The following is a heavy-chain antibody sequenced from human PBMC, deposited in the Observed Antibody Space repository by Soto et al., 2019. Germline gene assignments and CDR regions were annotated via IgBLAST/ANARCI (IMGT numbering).Heavy chain of an antibody. CDR1: GFTFSSYG. J-gene: IGHJ4*02. CDR2: ISNDGNNK. Sequence: QVKVVESGGGVVQPGGSLRLSCTASGFTFSSYGMHWVRQAPGKGLEWVAVISNDGNNKWYRDPVKGRFTISKDNSKNTLYLEMNTVRTEDTAMYYCAKDIYNGGHHMEADYWGQGTLVTVSS. V-gene: IGHV3-30*18. CDR3: AKDIYNGGHHMEADY. D-gene: IGHD2-8*01.